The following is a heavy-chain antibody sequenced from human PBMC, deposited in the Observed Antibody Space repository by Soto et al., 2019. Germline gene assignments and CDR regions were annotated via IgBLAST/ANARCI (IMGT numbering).Heavy chain of an antibody. CDR3: AASRGRSRVSYRWPLDF. CDR2: LNPNNGGT. D-gene: IGHD3-16*02. V-gene: IGHV1-2*04. CDR1: GYSFTDYY. J-gene: IGHJ4*02. Sequence: ASVKVSCKASGYSFTDYYIHWVRQAPGHGLEWMGWLNPNNGGTNYAQKFQDWVTMTRDSSISTAYMDLSRLKSDDTAVYYCAASRGRSRVSYRWPLDFWGQGTLVTVSS.